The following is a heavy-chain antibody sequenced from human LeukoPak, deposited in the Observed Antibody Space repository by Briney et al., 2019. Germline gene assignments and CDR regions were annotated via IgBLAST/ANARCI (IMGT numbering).Heavy chain of an antibody. CDR2: IDYDGGSG. CDR3: TRNSGWYGLS. CDR1: GFTFSSYW. D-gene: IGHD6-19*01. J-gene: IGHJ1*01. Sequence: PGGSLRLSCAASGFTFSSYWMTWVRHLPGKGLEWVSSIDYDGGSGHYADSVKGRFTISRDNSNNTLFLHLNSLRGEDTAVYYCTRNSGWYGLSWGQGTLVTVSS. V-gene: IGHV3-23*01.